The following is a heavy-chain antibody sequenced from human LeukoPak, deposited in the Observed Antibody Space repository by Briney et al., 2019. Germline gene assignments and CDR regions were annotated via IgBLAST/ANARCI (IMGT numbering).Heavy chain of an antibody. D-gene: IGHD4-17*01. CDR1: GGSFSGYY. V-gene: IGHV4-34*01. J-gene: IGHJ2*01. Sequence: SETLSLTCAVYGGSFSGYYWSWIRQPPGKGLEWIGEINHSGSTNYNPSLKSRVTITVDTSKNQFSLELSSVTAADTAVYYCARGPRYGDYGRYFDLWGRGTLVTVSS. CDR2: INHSGST. CDR3: ARGPRYGDYGRYFDL.